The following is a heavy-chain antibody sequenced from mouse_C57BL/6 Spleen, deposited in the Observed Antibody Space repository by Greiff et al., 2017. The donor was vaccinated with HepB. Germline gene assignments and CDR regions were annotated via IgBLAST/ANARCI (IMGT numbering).Heavy chain of an antibody. CDR1: GYSFTGYF. CDR2: INPYNGDT. D-gene: IGHD2-4*01. J-gene: IGHJ1*03. V-gene: IGHV1-20*01. CDR3: ARGDYDWYFCV. Sequence: EVQLQQSGPELVKPGDSVKISCKASGYSFTGYFMNWVMQSHGKSLEWIGIINPYNGDTYYNQKFKGKATLTVDKSSSTAHMELRSLASVDSAVYYCARGDYDWYFCVWGTGTTVTVSS.